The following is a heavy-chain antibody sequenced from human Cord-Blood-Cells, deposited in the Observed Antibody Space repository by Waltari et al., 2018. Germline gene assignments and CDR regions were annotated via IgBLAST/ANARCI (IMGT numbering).Heavy chain of an antibody. CDR1: GYTFPGYY. CDR3: ARDYGSGSYYARFFDY. D-gene: IGHD3-10*01. J-gene: IGHJ4*02. CDR2: INPNSGGT. V-gene: IGHV1-2*02. Sequence: QVQLVQSGAEVKKPGASVKVSCKASGYTFPGYYMHWVPQAPGQGLEWLGWINPNSGGTNYAQKFQGRVTMTRDTSISTAYMELSRLRSDDTAVYYCARDYGSGSYYARFFDYWGQGTLVTVSS.